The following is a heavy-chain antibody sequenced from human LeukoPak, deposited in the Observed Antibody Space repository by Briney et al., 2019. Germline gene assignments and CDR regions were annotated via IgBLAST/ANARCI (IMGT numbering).Heavy chain of an antibody. CDR3: PFFNPGDSAFDI. D-gene: IGHD3-16*01. V-gene: IGHV4-34*01. CDR1: GGSFSGYY. CDR2: INHSGST. J-gene: IGHJ3*02. Sequence: SETLSLTCAVYGGSFSGYYWSWIRQPPGKGLEWIGEINHSGSTNYNPSLQSRVTISVDTSNNKSSLKLSPVTAADTAVYYRPFFNPGDSAFDIWGQGTMVTVSS.